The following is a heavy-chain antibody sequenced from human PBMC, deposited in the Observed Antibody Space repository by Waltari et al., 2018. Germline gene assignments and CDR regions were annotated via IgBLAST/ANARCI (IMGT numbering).Heavy chain of an antibody. CDR1: AFTLATHG. CDR2: VSYDGRNK. V-gene: IGHV3-30*03. D-gene: IGHD2-21*01. Sequence: QVHLEESGGGVVQLGRSLKLSCAAPAFTLATHGRHWVRQAPGKGLEWVAGVSYDGRNKFYGGSMKGRFTISRDNSKNTVFLQMNSLSAEDSAVYFCARELPASAVVALDLWGQGTMVTVSS. J-gene: IGHJ3*01. CDR3: ARELPASAVVALDL.